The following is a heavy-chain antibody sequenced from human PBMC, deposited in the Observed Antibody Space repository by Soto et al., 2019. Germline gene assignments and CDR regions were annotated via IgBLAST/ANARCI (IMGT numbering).Heavy chain of an antibody. CDR1: GFMFSGYG. CDR2: ISHDGSEK. J-gene: IGHJ5*02. D-gene: IGHD3-3*01. V-gene: IGHV3-30*18. Sequence: QVQLVESGGGVVQPWDSLRLSCAASGFMFSGYGMHWIRQAPGKGLEWVAVISHDGSEKYYGDSVKGRCTVSRDNSNNTLFLQIDSLRAEDTAVYYCAKLVGGVKAIGAPGDWLDPWGQGTLVTVSS. CDR3: AKLVGGVKAIGAPGDWLDP.